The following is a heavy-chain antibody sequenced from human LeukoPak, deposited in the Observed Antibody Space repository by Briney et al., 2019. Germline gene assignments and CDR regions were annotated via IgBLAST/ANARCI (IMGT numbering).Heavy chain of an antibody. CDR2: ISDSENT. Sequence: SETLSLTCTVSGGSISTSSYFWGWIRQPPGKGREWIASISDSENTHYNPSIESRFNTSVVQMKNLFYLKVTSVTAADTAVYYCARQGSGYGFGYVTYWGQGALATVSS. CDR1: GGSISTSSYF. D-gene: IGHD5-18*01. CDR3: ARQGSGYGFGYVTY. V-gene: IGHV4-39*01. J-gene: IGHJ4*02.